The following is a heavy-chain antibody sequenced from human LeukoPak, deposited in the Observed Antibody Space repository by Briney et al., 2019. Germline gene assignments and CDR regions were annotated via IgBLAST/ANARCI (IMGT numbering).Heavy chain of an antibody. CDR2: IYYRGST. CDR1: GGSISSYY. D-gene: IGHD3-22*01. V-gene: IGHV4-59*01. Sequence: PSETLSLTCIVSGGSISSYYWTWMRQPPGKGLEWIGYIYYRGSTNYNPSLKSRVTISVDTSKNQFSLNLSSVTAADTAVYYCARVGDNYDRSGYYFDYWGQGTLVTVSS. J-gene: IGHJ4*02. CDR3: ARVGDNYDRSGYYFDY.